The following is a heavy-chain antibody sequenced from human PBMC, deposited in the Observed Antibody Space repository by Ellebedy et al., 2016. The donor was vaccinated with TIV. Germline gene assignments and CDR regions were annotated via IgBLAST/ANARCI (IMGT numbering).Heavy chain of an antibody. CDR1: GYTFTTYG. CDR3: ARLTIRWFYFDY. Sequence: AASVKVSCKASGYTFTTYGISWVRQAPGQGLEWMGWISAYNGNTNYAQKLQGRVTMTTDTSTSTAYMELRSLRSDDTAVYYCARLTIRWFYFDYWGQGTLVTVSS. CDR2: ISAYNGNT. D-gene: IGHD4-23*01. V-gene: IGHV1-18*01. J-gene: IGHJ4*02.